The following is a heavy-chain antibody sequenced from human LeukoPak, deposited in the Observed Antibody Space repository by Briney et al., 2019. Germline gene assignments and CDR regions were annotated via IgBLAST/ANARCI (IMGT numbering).Heavy chain of an antibody. CDR2: IYYSGST. CDR1: GGSLSSSSYY. CDR3: AAIVVPAAPYWYFDL. V-gene: IGHV4-39*01. Sequence: SETLSLTCTVSGGSLSSSSYYWGWIRQPPGTGLEWIGSIYYSGSTYYNPSLKSRVTISVDTTKNQFSLKLSSVTAADTAVYYCAAIVVPAAPYWYFDLWGRGTLATVSS. D-gene: IGHD2-2*01. J-gene: IGHJ2*01.